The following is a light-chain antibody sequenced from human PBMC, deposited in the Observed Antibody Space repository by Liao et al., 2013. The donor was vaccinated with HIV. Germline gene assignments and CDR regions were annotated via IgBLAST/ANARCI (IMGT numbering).Light chain of an antibody. CDR1: NVGSKY. J-gene: IGLJ2*01. Sequence: SYELTQSPSVSVAPGETARIACGGNNVGSKYVHWYQQKPGQAPVLVIYQDSKRPSGIPERFSGSTSGTTVTLTISGAQVEDEADYYCYSAADNNVVFGGGTKLTVL. CDR3: YSAADNNVV. CDR2: QDS. V-gene: IGLV3-27*01.